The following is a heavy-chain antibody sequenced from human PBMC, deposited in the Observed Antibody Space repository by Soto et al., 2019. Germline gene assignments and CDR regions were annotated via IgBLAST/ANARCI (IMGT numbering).Heavy chain of an antibody. CDR1: GFTFSGSA. Sequence: PGGSLRLSCAASGFTFSGSAMHWVRQASGEGLEWVGRIRSKANNYATAYAASVKGRFTISRDDSKNTAYLQMNSLKTEDTAVYYCTRRRGYSSGWYYFDYWGPGTLVTVSS. J-gene: IGHJ4*02. V-gene: IGHV3-73*01. CDR3: TRRRGYSSGWYYFDY. CDR2: IRSKANNYAT. D-gene: IGHD6-13*01.